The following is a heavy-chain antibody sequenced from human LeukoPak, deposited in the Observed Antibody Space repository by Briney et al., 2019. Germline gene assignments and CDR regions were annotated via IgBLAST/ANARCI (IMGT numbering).Heavy chain of an antibody. CDR2: ISDSET. Sequence: GGSLRLSCAASGFTFSSYGMHWVRQAPGKGLEWVSFISDSETNYVDSVKGRFTVSRDKSKNTLYLEMNSLRAEDTAVYYCARGGSGTSVLYYWGQGILVTVSS. V-gene: IGHV3-23*01. J-gene: IGHJ4*02. CDR1: GFTFSSYG. D-gene: IGHD2-2*01. CDR3: ARGGSGTSVLYY.